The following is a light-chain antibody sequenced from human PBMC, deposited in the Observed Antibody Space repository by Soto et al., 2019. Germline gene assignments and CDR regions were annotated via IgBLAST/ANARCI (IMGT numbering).Light chain of an antibody. CDR2: KTS. J-gene: IGKJ1*01. CDR3: QQYHTFST. V-gene: IGKV1-5*03. Sequence: DIQMTQSPSTLSASVEDRVTITCRASQSLDSWLAWYQQKPGKPPKLLIYKTSILGFGVPSRFSGSGSGTLFTLTISSLQPDDFATYYCQQYHTFSTFGQGTKVEIK. CDR1: QSLDSW.